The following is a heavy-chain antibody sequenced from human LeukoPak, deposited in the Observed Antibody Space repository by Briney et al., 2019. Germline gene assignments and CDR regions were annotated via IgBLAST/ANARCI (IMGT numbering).Heavy chain of an antibody. CDR1: GYTLTELS. CDR2: FDPEDGET. CDR3: ATFIRFGGAFDY. J-gene: IGHJ4*02. Sequence: ASVKVSCKVSGYTLTELSMHWVRQAPGKGLEWMGGFDPEDGETIYAQKFQGRATMTEDTSTDTAYMELSSLRSEDTAVYYCATFIRFGGAFDYWGQGTLVTVSS. V-gene: IGHV1-24*01. D-gene: IGHD3-10*01.